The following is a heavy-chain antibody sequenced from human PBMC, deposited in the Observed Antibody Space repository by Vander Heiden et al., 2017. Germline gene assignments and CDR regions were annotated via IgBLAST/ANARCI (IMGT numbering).Heavy chain of an antibody. J-gene: IGHJ6*02. CDR1: GFTVRDRS. CDR3: ASDRKGLGYYYYGMEV. D-gene: IGHD2-15*01. V-gene: IGHV3-21*01. CDR2: ISSSGTFI. Sequence: EVQLVESGGGLVKRGGSRRISCEASGFTVRDRSMNWVRQAPGKGLEWVSSISSSGTFIYYADSVKGRFTISRDNAQNSLYLQMNSLRAEDTAVYYCASDRKGLGYYYYGMEVWGQGTTVTVSS.